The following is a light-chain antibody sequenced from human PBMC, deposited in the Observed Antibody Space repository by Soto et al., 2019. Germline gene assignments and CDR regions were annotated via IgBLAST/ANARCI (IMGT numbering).Light chain of an antibody. CDR3: HQYDNLPLT. V-gene: IGKV1-33*01. J-gene: IGKJ4*01. Sequence: DIQMTQSPSSLSASVGDRVTITCQASQGVKKYVNWYQQKPGKAPKLLVYDASTLEVGVPARFSGSGSGTHFTFTITSLQPEDFVTYFCHQYDNLPLTFGGGTKV. CDR2: DAS. CDR1: QGVKKY.